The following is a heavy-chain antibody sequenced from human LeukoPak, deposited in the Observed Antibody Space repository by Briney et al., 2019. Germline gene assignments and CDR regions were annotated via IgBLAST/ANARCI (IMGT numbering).Heavy chain of an antibody. CDR3: AHRDTAMVRVDY. CDR2: IKSKTDGGTT. D-gene: IGHD5-18*01. CDR1: GFTFRDAG. Sequence: GGSLRLSCAASGFTFRDAGTSWVRQAPGKGLEWVGRIKSKTDGGTTDYAAPVKGRFTISRDDSKNTLYLQMSSLKTEDTAVYFCAHRDTAMVRVDYWGQGTLVTVSS. J-gene: IGHJ4*02. V-gene: IGHV3-15*01.